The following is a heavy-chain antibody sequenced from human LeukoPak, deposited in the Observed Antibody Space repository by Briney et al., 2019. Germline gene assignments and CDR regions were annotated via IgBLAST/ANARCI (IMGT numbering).Heavy chain of an antibody. Sequence: ASVKVSCKASGYTFTGYYMHWVRQAPGQGLEWMGWINPNSGGTNYAQNFQGRVTMTRDTSISTAYMELSRLRSDDTALYYCARGSGRYSDAFDTWGQGTMVTVSS. CDR3: ARGSGRYSDAFDT. CDR2: INPNSGGT. CDR1: GYTFTGYY. V-gene: IGHV1-2*02. D-gene: IGHD1-26*01. J-gene: IGHJ3*02.